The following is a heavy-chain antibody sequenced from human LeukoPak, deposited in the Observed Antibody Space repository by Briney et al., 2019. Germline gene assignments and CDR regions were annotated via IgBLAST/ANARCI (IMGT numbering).Heavy chain of an antibody. Sequence: PGGSLRLSCAASGFTFSSYWMHWVRQAPGKGLVWVSRINSDGSSTSYADSVEGRFTISRDTAKNTLYLQMNSLRAEDTAVYYCARDLQWLVRDYYYYGMDVWGQGTTVTVSS. CDR1: GFTFSSYW. CDR2: INSDGSST. D-gene: IGHD6-19*01. J-gene: IGHJ6*02. V-gene: IGHV3-74*01. CDR3: ARDLQWLVRDYYYYGMDV.